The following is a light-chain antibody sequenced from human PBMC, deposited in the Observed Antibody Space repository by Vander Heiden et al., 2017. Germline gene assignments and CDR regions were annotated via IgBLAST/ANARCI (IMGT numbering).Light chain of an antibody. J-gene: IGKJ5*01. CDR2: GAS. CDR1: QSISSN. CDR3: QEYNNWPPTT. Sequence: EIVLTQSPATLSVSPGERATLSCRASQSISSNLACYQQKPGQAPSLLIYGASTRATGIPARFSGSGSGTEFTLTISSLQSEDLAVYYCQEYNNWPPTTFGQGTRLDIK. V-gene: IGKV3D-15*01.